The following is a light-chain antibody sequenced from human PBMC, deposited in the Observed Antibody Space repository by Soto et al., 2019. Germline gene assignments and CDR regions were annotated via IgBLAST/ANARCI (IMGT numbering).Light chain of an antibody. Sequence: DIQMTQSPSSLSSSVGDRVTITCRASQSISSYLNWYQQKPGKAPKLLIYAASSLQAGLPSRFSGSGSGTDFTLTSSSLQPEDFATYYCQQSYSTPLTFGGGTKVEIK. CDR2: AAS. CDR1: QSISSY. CDR3: QQSYSTPLT. J-gene: IGKJ4*01. V-gene: IGKV1-39*01.